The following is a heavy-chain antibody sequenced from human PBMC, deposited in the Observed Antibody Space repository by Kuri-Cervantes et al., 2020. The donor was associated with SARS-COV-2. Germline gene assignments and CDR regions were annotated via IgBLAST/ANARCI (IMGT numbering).Heavy chain of an antibody. CDR1: GFTFSSYG. CDR3: AKGVGAFDI. CDR2: ISGSGGST. D-gene: IGHD1-26*01. V-gene: IGHV3-23*01. J-gene: IGHJ3*02. Sequence: GESLKISCAASGFTFSSYGIHWVRQAPGKGLEWVSAISGSGGSTYYADSVKGRFTISRDNSKNTLYLQMNSLRAEDTAVYYCAKGVGAFDIWGQGTMVTVSS.